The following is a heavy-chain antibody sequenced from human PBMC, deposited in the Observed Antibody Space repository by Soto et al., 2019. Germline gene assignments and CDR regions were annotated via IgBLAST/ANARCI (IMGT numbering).Heavy chain of an antibody. D-gene: IGHD2-15*01. Sequence: QVQLQESGPGLVKPSQTLSLTCAVSGGSISSGGYYWSWIRQHPGKGLEWIGYLYYSGSTYYNPSLKSRVTISLDTTKNQFSPKLSSETAADTAVYHCARAHTPDIVGVVADPGRFDPWGQGTLVTVSP. CDR2: LYYSGST. V-gene: IGHV4-31*11. CDR1: GGSISSGGYY. J-gene: IGHJ5*02. CDR3: ARAHTPDIVGVVADPGRFDP.